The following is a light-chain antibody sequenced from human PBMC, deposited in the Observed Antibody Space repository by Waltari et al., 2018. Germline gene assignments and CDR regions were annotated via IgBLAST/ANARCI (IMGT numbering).Light chain of an antibody. CDR3: QQYGSSLTWT. CDR2: GAS. J-gene: IGKJ1*01. CDR1: QSVTSSN. V-gene: IGKV3-20*01. Sequence: EIVLTQSPGTLSLSPGERATLSCRASQSVTSSNLAWYQQKPGQAPRLLIYGASTRATGIPDRFTCSWSGTDFLLTISRLEPEDFAVYYCQQYGSSLTWTFGQGTKVEI.